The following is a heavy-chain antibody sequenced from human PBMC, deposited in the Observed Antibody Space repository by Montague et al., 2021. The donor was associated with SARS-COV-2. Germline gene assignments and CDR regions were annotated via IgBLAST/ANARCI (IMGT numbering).Heavy chain of an antibody. V-gene: IGHV4-39*07. CDR1: GGSISTIVNF. CDR2: ISYTGST. Sequence: SETLSLTCTVSGGSISTIVNFWGWIRQPPGKGLEGIGSISYTGSTYHNPSLKSRVTMSVDTSKNQFSLKLNSVTAADTAVYYCARSGDPGTAVTYLYWGQGTLVTVSS. CDR3: ARSGDPGTAVTYLY. J-gene: IGHJ4*02. D-gene: IGHD4-11*01.